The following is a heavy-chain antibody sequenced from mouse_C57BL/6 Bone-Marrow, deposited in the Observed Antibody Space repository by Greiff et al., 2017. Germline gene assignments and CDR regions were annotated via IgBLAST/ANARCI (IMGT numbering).Heavy chain of an antibody. Sequence: EVKLVESVAELVRPGASVKLSCTASGFNIKNTYMHWVKQRPEQGLEWNGRIDPANGNTKYAPKFQGKATITADTSYNTAYLQLSSLTSDDTAIYYCARPGSSPLSMDYWGQGTSVTVSS. D-gene: IGHD1-1*01. CDR1: GFNIKNTY. J-gene: IGHJ4*01. CDR3: ARPGSSPLSMDY. V-gene: IGHV14-3*01. CDR2: IDPANGNT.